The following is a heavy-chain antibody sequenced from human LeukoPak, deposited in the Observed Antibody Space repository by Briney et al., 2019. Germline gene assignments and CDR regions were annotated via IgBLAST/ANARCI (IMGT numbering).Heavy chain of an antibody. CDR1: GGSISSYY. CDR2: IYYSGST. CDR3: ARGRQLLYYYTDV. V-gene: IGHV4-59*08. J-gene: IGHJ6*03. D-gene: IGHD6-6*01. Sequence: SETLSLTCTVSGGSISSYYWSWIRQPPGKGLEWIGYIYYSGSTNYNPSLKSRVTISVDTSKNQFSLKLSSVTAADTAVYYCARGRQLLYYYTDVWGKGTTVTVSS.